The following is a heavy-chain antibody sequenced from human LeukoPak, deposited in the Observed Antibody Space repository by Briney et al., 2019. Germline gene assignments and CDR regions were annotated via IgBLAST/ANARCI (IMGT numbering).Heavy chain of an antibody. CDR1: GFTFSSYA. CDR2: ISYDGNNK. Sequence: PGRSLRLSCAASGFTFSSYAMHWVRQAPGKGLEWVAVISYDGNNKYYADSVKGRFTISRDNSKSTPYLQMNSLRAEDTALYYCATLPTWGQGTLVTVSS. J-gene: IGHJ4*02. V-gene: IGHV3-30-3*01. CDR3: ATLPT. D-gene: IGHD4-17*01.